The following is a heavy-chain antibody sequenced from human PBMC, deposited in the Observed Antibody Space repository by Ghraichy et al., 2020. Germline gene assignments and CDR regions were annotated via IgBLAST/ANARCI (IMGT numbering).Heavy chain of an antibody. J-gene: IGHJ4*02. V-gene: IGHV3-43D*04. D-gene: IGHD5-12*01. CDR3: AKDISFRAEGLLYSGYGLEY. CDR1: GFTFDDYA. Sequence: GGSLRLSCAASGFTFDDYAMHWVRQAPGKGLEWVSLINWDGDSTYYADSVKGRFTISRDNSKNTLYLQMTSLRAEDTALYYCAKDISFRAEGLLYSGYGLEYWGQGTLVTVSS. CDR2: INWDGDST.